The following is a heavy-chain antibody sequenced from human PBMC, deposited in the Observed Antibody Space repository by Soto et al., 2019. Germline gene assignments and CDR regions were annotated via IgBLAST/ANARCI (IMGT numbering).Heavy chain of an antibody. CDR3: ARGYCTTGVCLIDY. J-gene: IGHJ4*02. CDR1: GFTFSDHY. D-gene: IGHD2-8*01. V-gene: IGHV3-72*01. CDR2: TRNKPNSYTT. Sequence: GGSLRLSCAASGFTFSDHYMHWVRQAPGKGLEWVGRTRNKPNSYTTEYAASVKGRFTISRDDSKNSLYLHMNSLKTEDTAVYYCARGYCTTGVCLIDYWGQGTLVTVSS.